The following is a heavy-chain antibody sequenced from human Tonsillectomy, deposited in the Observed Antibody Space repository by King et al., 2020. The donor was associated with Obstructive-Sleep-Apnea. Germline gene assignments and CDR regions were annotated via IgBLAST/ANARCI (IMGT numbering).Heavy chain of an antibody. J-gene: IGHJ4*02. CDR2: INKDGSEI. V-gene: IGHV3-7*01. Sequence: QLVQSGGGLVQPGGSLRLSCAASGFSFSSYWMSWVRQAPGKGLEGVANINKDGSEIYYVDSVKGRFTISRDNAKNSLYLQMNSLRAEDTAVYYCARAGDVGAVDYWGQGTLVTVSS. CDR3: ARAGDVGAVDY. D-gene: IGHD1-26*01. CDR1: GFSFSSYW.